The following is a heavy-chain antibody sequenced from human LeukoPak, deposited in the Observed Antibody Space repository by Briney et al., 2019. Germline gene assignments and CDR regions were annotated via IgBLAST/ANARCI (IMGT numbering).Heavy chain of an antibody. Sequence: PSETLSLTCAVYGGSSSGYYWSWIRQPPGKGLEWIGEINHSGSTNYNPSLKSRVTISVDTSKNQFSLKLSSVTAADTAVYHYARMRGYCSSTSCYSGNWFDPWGQGTLVTVSS. D-gene: IGHD2-2*01. CDR1: GGSSSGYY. V-gene: IGHV4-34*01. J-gene: IGHJ5*02. CDR2: INHSGST. CDR3: ARMRGYCSSTSCYSGNWFDP.